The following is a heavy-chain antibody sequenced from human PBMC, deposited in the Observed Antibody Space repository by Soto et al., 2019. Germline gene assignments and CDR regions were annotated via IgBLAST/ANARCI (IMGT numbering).Heavy chain of an antibody. J-gene: IGHJ6*02. V-gene: IGHV1-69*13. Sequence: ASVKVSCKASGGTFSSYAISWVRQAPGQGLEWMGGIIPIFGTANYAQKFEGRVTITADESTSTPYMELSSLRSEDTAVYYCASPPIVSTIVNYYYLIAVSAQRTTVTVSS. CDR1: GGTFSSYA. D-gene: IGHD3-22*01. CDR2: IIPIFGTA. CDR3: ASPPIVSTIVNYYYLIAV.